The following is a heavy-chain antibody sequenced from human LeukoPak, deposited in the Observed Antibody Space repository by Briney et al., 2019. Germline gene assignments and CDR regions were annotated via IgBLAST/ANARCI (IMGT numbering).Heavy chain of an antibody. CDR2: ITSSSSDT. D-gene: IGHD3-9*01. J-gene: IGHJ4*02. Sequence: GGSLRLSCAASGFTFSSYAMSWVRQAPGKGLEWISYITSSSSDTNYADSVKGRFTISRDNTKKSLYLQMNSLRAEDTAVYYCARDYDILTGYFRGGFDYWGQGTLVTVSS. CDR1: GFTFSSYA. V-gene: IGHV3-11*05. CDR3: ARDYDILTGYFRGGFDY.